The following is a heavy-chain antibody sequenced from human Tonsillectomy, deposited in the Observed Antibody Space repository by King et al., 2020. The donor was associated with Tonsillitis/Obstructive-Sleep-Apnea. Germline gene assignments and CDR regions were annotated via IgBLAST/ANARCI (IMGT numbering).Heavy chain of an antibody. CDR2: IKSKTAGGTP. V-gene: IGHV3-15*07. D-gene: IGHD3-22*01. J-gene: IGHJ6*02. Sequence: VQLVESGGGLVKPGGSLRLSCAASGFTFSNAWMNWVRQAPVKGLEWVGRIKSKTAGGTPAYAAPVKGRFTISRDDSKNTLYLQMNSLKTEDTAVFYCTTELPGMVIQYYYYGMDVWGQGTTVTVSS. CDR3: TTELPGMVIQYYYYGMDV. CDR1: GFTFSNAW.